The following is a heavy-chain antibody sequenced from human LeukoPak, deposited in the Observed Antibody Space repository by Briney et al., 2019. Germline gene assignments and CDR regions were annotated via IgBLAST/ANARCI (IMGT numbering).Heavy chain of an antibody. D-gene: IGHD2-2*01. CDR3: ARRVFKGLVPAAIWFDP. CDR1: GFTFSSYA. Sequence: GGSLRLSCTASGFTFSSYAMSWVRQAPGKGLEWVSAISGSGGSTYYADSVKARFTTSRDNSKNTLYLQMNSLRAEDTAVYYCARRVFKGLVPAAIWFDPWGQGTLVTVSS. V-gene: IGHV3-23*01. CDR2: ISGSGGST. J-gene: IGHJ5*02.